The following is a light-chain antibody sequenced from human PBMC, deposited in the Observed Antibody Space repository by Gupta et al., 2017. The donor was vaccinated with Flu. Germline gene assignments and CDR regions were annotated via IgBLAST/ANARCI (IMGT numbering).Light chain of an antibody. CDR1: QSIGTC. J-gene: IGKJ4*01. CDR3: HQSRGFPPT. CDR2: TAS. V-gene: IGKV6D-21*02. Sequence: PAFQSVTAKDKVTITCRASQSIGTCLHWYQQKPDQSPKFLIYTASKSISGVPSRFSGSGSGTEFTLTINSLQAEDSAAYYCHQSRGFPPTFGGGTKVEIK.